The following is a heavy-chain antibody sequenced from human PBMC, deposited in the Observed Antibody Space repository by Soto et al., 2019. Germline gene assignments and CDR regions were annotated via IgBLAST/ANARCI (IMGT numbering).Heavy chain of an antibody. CDR3: ARARWELLLGDY. J-gene: IGHJ4*02. Sequence: GASVKVSCKASGYSFCSYYRHWVRQAPGQGLEWMGIINPSGGRTSYAQKFQGRVTMTRDTSTSTVYMELSSPRSEDTAVYFCARARWELLLGDYWGQGTLVTVSS. D-gene: IGHD1-26*01. CDR1: GYSFCSYY. V-gene: IGHV1-46*01. CDR2: INPSGGRT.